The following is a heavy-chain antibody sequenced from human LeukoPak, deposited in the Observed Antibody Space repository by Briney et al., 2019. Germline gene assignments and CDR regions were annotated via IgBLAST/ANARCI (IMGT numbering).Heavy chain of an antibody. Sequence: GGFLRLSRAATGFTDISSYISWVSQAPGMGTEPVSVIYIGGSIYYADSVKRRFTISRDNPKNTLYLQMNSLRAEDTALYYCARLIGDSGYDNYFDYWGHGTLFTVSS. CDR1: GFTDISSY. CDR2: IYIGGSI. CDR3: ARLIGDSGYDNYFDY. J-gene: IGHJ4*01. V-gene: IGHV3-53*01. D-gene: IGHD5-12*01.